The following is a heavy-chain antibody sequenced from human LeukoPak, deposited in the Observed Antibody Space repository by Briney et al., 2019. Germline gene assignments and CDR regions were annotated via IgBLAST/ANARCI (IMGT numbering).Heavy chain of an antibody. CDR2: IYYSGST. Sequence: SQTLSLTCTVSGGSISSGGYYWSWIRQHPGKGLEWIGYIYYSGSTYYNPSLKSRVTISVDTSKNQFSLKLSSVTAADTAVYYCASGGRYSYGYGYYGMDVWGQGTTVTVSS. CDR3: ASGGRYSYGYGYYGMDV. D-gene: IGHD5-18*01. V-gene: IGHV4-31*03. CDR1: GGSISSGGYY. J-gene: IGHJ6*02.